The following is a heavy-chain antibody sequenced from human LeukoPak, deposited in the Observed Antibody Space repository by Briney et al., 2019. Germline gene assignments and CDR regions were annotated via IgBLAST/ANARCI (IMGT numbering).Heavy chain of an antibody. J-gene: IGHJ4*02. V-gene: IGHV1-24*01. CDR1: GYTLTELS. D-gene: IGHD5-18*01. Sequence: ASVKVSCKVSGYTLTELSMHWVRQAPGQGLEWMGGFDPEDGETIYAQKFQGRVTMTEDKSTETAYMELSRLRSEEEAVYYCAIDAAYRGYSYGDIGYWGQGTLVTVSS. CDR3: AIDAAYRGYSYGDIGY. CDR2: FDPEDGET.